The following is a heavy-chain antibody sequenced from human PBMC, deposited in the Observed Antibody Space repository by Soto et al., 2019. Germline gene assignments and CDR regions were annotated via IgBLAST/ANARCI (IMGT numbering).Heavy chain of an antibody. Sequence: QITLKESGPTLVKPTQTLTLTCTFSGFSLSTSGVGVGWIRQPPGKALEWLALIYWDEDKRYSPSLKSRLTIPKDPSKNQVVLTMTHMDPVDTATYYCAHRRGDGVFDYWGQGTLVTVSS. CDR3: AHRRGDGVFDY. D-gene: IGHD2-8*01. V-gene: IGHV2-5*02. CDR1: GFSLSTSGVG. CDR2: IYWDEDK. J-gene: IGHJ4*02.